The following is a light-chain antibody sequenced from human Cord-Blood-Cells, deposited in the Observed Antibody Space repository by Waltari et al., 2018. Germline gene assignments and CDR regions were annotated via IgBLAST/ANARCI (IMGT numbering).Light chain of an antibody. Sequence: EIVLTQSPATLSLSPGERATLSCRASQSVSSYLAWYQQKPGRAPRLIIYYASNRATGIPARFSGSGSGTDFTLTSSSLEPEDFAVYYCQQRSNWPMYTFGQGTKLEIK. J-gene: IGKJ2*01. CDR3: QQRSNWPMYT. V-gene: IGKV3-11*01. CDR2: YAS. CDR1: QSVSSY.